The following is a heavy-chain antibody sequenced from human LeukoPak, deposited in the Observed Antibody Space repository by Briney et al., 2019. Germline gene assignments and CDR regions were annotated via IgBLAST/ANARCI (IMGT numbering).Heavy chain of an antibody. CDR3: ARHGYDRSGFHSN. CDR1: AGPVNNSNFF. CDR2: IYTSGST. Sequence: PSETLSLTCTVSAGPVNNSNFFWGWIRQPPGRGLEWLGSIYTSGSTYSNPSLKSRVTLSIDTSKSQFSLRLTSVTAADTAVYYCARHGYDRSGFHSNWGQGTLVTVSS. D-gene: IGHD3-22*01. V-gene: IGHV4-39*01. J-gene: IGHJ4*02.